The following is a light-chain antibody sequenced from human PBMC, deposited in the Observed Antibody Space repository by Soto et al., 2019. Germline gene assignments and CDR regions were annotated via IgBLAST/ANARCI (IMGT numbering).Light chain of an antibody. CDR3: QQRSNWPRGA. J-gene: IGKJ3*01. CDR2: DAS. V-gene: IGKV3-11*01. Sequence: EIVLTQSPATLSLSPGERATLSCRASQSVSSYLAWYQQKPGQAPRLLIYDASNRATGIPARCSGSGSGTEFALTISSLEPEDFAFYYCQQRSNWPRGAFGPGTKVDIK. CDR1: QSVSSY.